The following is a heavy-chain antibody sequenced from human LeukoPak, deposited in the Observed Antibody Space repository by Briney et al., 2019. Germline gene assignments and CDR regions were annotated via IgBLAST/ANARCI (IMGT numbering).Heavy chain of an antibody. CDR2: IKQDGSEK. CDR3: ARGYSSGWYYFDY. J-gene: IGHJ4*02. D-gene: IGHD6-19*01. V-gene: IGHV3-7*01. CDR1: GFTFSSYW. Sequence: GGSLRLSCAASGFTFSSYWMSWVRQAPGKGLEWVANIKQDGSEKYYVDSVKGRFTISRDNARNSLYLQMNSLRAEDTAVYYCARGYSSGWYYFDYWGQGTLVTVSS.